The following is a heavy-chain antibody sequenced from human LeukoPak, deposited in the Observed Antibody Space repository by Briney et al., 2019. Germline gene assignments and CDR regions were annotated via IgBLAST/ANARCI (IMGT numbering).Heavy chain of an antibody. J-gene: IGHJ3*02. V-gene: IGHV3-7*01. Sequence: GGSLRLSCAASGFTFSRSWMSWVRQAPGKGLEWVAYIRQDGGDKYYVDSVKGRFTISRDNAEDSLYLQVNSLRAEDTAVYYCARGSRLGVVGRDAFDIWGQGTMVTVSS. CDR3: ARGSRLGVVGRDAFDI. CDR1: GFTFSRSW. D-gene: IGHD3-3*01. CDR2: IRQDGGDK.